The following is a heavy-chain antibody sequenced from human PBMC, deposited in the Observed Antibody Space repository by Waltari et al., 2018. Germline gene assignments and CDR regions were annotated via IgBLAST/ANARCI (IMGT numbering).Heavy chain of an antibody. Sequence: EVQLVESGGGLVKPGGSLRLSCAASGFTFSSYSMNWVRQAPGKGLEWVSSISSSSSYIYYADSVKGRFTSSRDNAKNALYLQMNSLRAEDTAVYYCARLPTYYYDSSGYYYDYWGQGTLVTVSS. V-gene: IGHV3-21*01. CDR2: ISSSSSYI. D-gene: IGHD3-22*01. CDR3: ARLPTYYYDSSGYYYDY. J-gene: IGHJ4*02. CDR1: GFTFSSYS.